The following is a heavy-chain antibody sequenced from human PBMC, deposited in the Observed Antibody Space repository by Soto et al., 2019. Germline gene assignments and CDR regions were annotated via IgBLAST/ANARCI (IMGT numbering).Heavy chain of an antibody. CDR3: AGGPGYCSSTSCYGNYYYYYGMDV. J-gene: IGHJ6*02. CDR1: GGSFSGYY. Sequence: PSETLSLTCAVYGGSFSGYYWSWIRQPPGKGLEWIGEINHSGSTNYNPSLKSRVTISVDTSKNQFFLKLSSVTAADTAVYYCAGGPGYCSSTSCYGNYYYYYGMDVWGQGTTVTVSS. V-gene: IGHV4-34*01. D-gene: IGHD2-2*03. CDR2: INHSGST.